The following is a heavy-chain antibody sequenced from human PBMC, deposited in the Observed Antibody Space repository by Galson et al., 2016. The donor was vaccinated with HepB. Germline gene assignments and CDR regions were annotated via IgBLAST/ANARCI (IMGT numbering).Heavy chain of an antibody. Sequence: QSGAEVKKPGESLKISCKVSANSFTNSWIGWVRQMPGKGLEWMGIIYPGDSDIRYSPSFRGQVTISADKSITTAYLQWSSLKASDTAIYYCARLSGGYPGYWGQGTLVTVSS. CDR1: ANSFTNSW. CDR2: IYPGDSDI. V-gene: IGHV5-51*01. D-gene: IGHD5-12*01. CDR3: ARLSGGYPGY. J-gene: IGHJ1*01.